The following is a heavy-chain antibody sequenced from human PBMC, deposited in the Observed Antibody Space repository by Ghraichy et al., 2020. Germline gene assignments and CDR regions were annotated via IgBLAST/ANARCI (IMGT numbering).Heavy chain of an antibody. CDR2: IYPADSDT. CDR1: GYRFTDYW. D-gene: IGHD5-18*01. V-gene: IGHV5-51*01. J-gene: IGHJ3*02. CDR3: ARQRGGYSRDAFDI. Sequence: GESLNISCKGSGYRFTDYWIGWVRQMPGKGLEWMGIIYPADSDTRYSPSFQGQVTISADKSISTSYLQWTSLKASDTAMYYCARQRGGYSRDAFDIWGQGTMVSVSS.